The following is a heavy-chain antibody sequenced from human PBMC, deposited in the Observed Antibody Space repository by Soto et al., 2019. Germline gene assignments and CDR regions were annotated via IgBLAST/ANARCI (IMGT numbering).Heavy chain of an antibody. CDR1: GGTFSTSA. CDR2: IMPVFATP. CDR3: ARDKDRQQLGGNYYYILDV. D-gene: IGHD3-3*02. Sequence: QVQLVQSGAEVKKPGSSVKVSCKASGGTFSTSAISWVRQAPGQGLEWVGGIMPVFATPDYAQKFQGRVTISADESTTTAYLEPTSLRTDDTAVYFCARDKDRQQLGGNYYYILDVWGQGTAIIVSS. V-gene: IGHV1-69*12. J-gene: IGHJ6*02.